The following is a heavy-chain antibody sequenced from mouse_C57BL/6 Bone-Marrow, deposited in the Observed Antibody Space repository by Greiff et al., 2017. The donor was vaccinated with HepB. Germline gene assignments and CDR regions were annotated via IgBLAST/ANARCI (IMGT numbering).Heavy chain of an antibody. CDR2: ISYDGSN. V-gene: IGHV3-6*01. Sequence: EVQLQESGPGLVKPSQSLSLTCSVTGYSITSGYYWNWIRQFPGNKLEWMGYISYDGSNNYNPSLKSRISITRDTSKNQFFLKLNSVTTEDTATYYCARGRFAYWGQGTLVTVSA. J-gene: IGHJ3*01. CDR1: GYSITSGYY. CDR3: ARGRFAY.